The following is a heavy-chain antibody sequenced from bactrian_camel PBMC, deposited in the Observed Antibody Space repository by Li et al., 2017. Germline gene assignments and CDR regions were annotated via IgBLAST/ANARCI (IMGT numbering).Heavy chain of an antibody. D-gene: IGHD2*01. CDR3: ASLYNRY. CDR1: GFTFSNNW. Sequence: VQPGGSLRLSCAASGFTFSNNWMHWVRQAPGKGLEWVSSINTGDDTTNSVDSLKGRFTISRDNAKNTLYLQLNSLKTEDTAMYLCASLYNRYWGQGTQVTVS. J-gene: IGHJ4*01. V-gene: IGHV3S19*01. CDR2: INTGDDTT.